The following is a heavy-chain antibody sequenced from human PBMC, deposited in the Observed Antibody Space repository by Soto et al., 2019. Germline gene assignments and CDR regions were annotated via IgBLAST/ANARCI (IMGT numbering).Heavy chain of an antibody. CDR1: GGSFSGYY. D-gene: IGHD4-17*01. CDR2: INHSGST. J-gene: IGHJ4*02. Sequence: SETLSLTCAVYGGSFSGYYWSWIRQPPGKGLEWIGEINHSGSTNYNPSLKSRVTISVDTSKNQFSLKLSSVTAADTAVYYCARRTTVTTEVVVAGHRSHYFDYWGQGTLVTVSS. V-gene: IGHV4-34*01. CDR3: ARRTTVTTEVVVAGHRSHYFDY.